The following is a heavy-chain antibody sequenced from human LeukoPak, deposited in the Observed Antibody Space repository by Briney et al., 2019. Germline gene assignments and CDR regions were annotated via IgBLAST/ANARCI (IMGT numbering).Heavy chain of an antibody. V-gene: IGHV3-48*01. CDR3: AKATYSSGWLSDY. J-gene: IGHJ4*02. CDR2: ISSSGSTI. CDR1: KFTFSSYS. D-gene: IGHD6-19*01. Sequence: GGSLRLSCTASKFTFSSYSMNWVRQAPGKGLEWISYISSSGSTIYYADSVKGRFTISRDNAENSLYLQMNSLRAEDTAVYYCAKATYSSGWLSDYWGQGTLVTVSS.